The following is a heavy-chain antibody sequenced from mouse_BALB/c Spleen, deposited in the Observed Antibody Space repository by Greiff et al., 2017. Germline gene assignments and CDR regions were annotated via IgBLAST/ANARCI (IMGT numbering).Heavy chain of an antibody. Sequence: EVKLVESGAGLVKPGGSLNLSCAASGFTFSSYAMSWVRQTPGKGLEWVGFISSGGSTYYPDPVKGRFTITRDNARNILYLQMSSLRSEDTAMYYCARGSVPAWFAYWGQGTLVTVSA. CDR3: ARGSVPAWFAY. CDR1: GFTFSSYA. D-gene: IGHD6-1*01. V-gene: IGHV5-6-5*01. CDR2: ISSGGST. J-gene: IGHJ3*01.